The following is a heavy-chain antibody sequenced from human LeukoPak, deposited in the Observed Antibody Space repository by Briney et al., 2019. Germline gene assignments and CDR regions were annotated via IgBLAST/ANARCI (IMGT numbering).Heavy chain of an antibody. J-gene: IGHJ4*02. V-gene: IGHV3-23*01. D-gene: IGHD2-2*02. CDR2: ASSSGVST. CDR3: AKRYCSSTSCYNHFDY. CDR1: GFTFSSFA. Sequence: GGSLRLSCTASGFTFSSFAMSWVRQAPGKGLEWVSGASSSGVSTYYADSVKGRFTISRDNSKDTLYLQMNSLRAEDTAVYYCAKRYCSSTSCYNHFDYWGQGTLVTVSS.